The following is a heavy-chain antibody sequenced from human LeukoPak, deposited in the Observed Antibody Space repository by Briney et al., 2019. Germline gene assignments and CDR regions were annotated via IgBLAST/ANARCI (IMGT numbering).Heavy chain of an antibody. CDR1: SFTFNTFA. CDR2: IRYDSSIQ. J-gene: IGHJ4*02. D-gene: IGHD6-13*01. CDR3: AKDYGGGAAGFFDY. V-gene: IGHV3-30*02. Sequence: GGSLRLSCAASSFTFNTFAMHWVRQAPGKGLEWVAFIRYDSSIQDHAESVKGRFIISRDNSKSTVYLQMNSLRPEDTAVYYCAKDYGGGAAGFFDYWGQGSLVTVS.